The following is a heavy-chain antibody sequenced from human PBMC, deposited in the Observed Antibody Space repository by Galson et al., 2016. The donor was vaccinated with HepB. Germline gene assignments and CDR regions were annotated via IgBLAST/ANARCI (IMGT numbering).Heavy chain of an antibody. D-gene: IGHD7-27*01. J-gene: IGHJ4*02. CDR3: AKDGNWGRLDS. V-gene: IGHV3-23*01. CDR2: ISASGGST. CDR1: GFTFSSYA. Sequence: SLRLSCAASGFTFSSYAMSWVRQAPGKGLEWVSAISASGGSTYYADSVKGRFTISRDNSKNTLYLQMNSLRAEDTDVYYCAKDGNWGRLDSWGQGTLVTVSS.